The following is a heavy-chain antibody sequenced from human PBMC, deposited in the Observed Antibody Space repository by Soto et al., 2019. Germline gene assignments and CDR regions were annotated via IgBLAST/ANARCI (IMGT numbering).Heavy chain of an antibody. J-gene: IGHJ3*01. CDR3: ARVRLSIAVNDALDG. CDR2: MTYDGATE. CDR1: GFTFNDYV. D-gene: IGHD3-3*02. V-gene: IGHV3-30*14. Sequence: QVHLVESGGGVVQPGRSLRLSCAASGFTFNDYVIHWVRQAAGKGLEWVASMTYDGATEYYADSVKGRFTVSRDNSKRTLSLHMNSLRPEDTAVYYCARVRLSIAVNDALDGWGQGTTVTVSS.